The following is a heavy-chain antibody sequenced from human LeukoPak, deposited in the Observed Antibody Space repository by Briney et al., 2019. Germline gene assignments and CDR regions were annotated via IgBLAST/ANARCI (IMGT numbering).Heavy chain of an antibody. D-gene: IGHD4-17*01. V-gene: IGHV3-48*03. CDR3: AKDGDQVTVTKFDY. J-gene: IGHJ4*02. CDR1: GFTFSSYE. CDR2: ISSSGSTI. Sequence: GGSVRLSCAASGFTFSSYEMNWVRQAPGKGLEWVSYISSSGSTIYYADSVKGRFTISRDNAKNTLYLQMNSLRAEDTAVYYCAKDGDQVTVTKFDYWGQGTLVTVSS.